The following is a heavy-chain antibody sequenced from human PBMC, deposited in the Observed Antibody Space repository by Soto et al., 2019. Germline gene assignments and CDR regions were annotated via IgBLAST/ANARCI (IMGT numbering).Heavy chain of an antibody. J-gene: IGHJ5*02. Sequence: VHLLESGGGLVQPGGSLRLSCAASGFTFSAYSLSWVRQAPGKGLQWVSGISGLGGSRYYADSVKGRFTISRDNSKNSLYLQMDSLRIEDTAVYYCAKAYGNTWEQYYGDPGSQGTLLTVCS. CDR3: AKAYGNTWEQYYGDP. V-gene: IGHV3-23*01. CDR2: ISGLGGSR. D-gene: IGHD4-17*01. CDR1: GFTFSAYS.